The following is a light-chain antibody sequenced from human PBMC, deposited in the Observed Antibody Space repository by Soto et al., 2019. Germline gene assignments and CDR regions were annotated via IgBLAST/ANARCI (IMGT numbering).Light chain of an antibody. CDR3: CSYAGSDTFVV. CDR2: EGS. CDR1: SSDVGGYNR. Sequence: QFALTQPASVSGSPGQSITISCTGTSSDVGGYNRVSWYQQHPNKAPKLMIYEGSKRPSGVSNRFSGSKSGNTASLTISGLQAEGEADYYCCSYAGSDTFVVFGGRTKLTVL. J-gene: IGLJ2*01. V-gene: IGLV2-23*01.